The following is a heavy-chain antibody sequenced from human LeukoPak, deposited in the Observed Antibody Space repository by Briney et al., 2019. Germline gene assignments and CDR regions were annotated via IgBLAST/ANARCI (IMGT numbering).Heavy chain of an antibody. V-gene: IGHV3-9*01. CDR2: ISWNSGSI. Sequence: QTGGSLRLSCAAPGFTFDDYAMHWVRQAPGKGLEWVSTISWNSGSIGYADSVKGRFTISRDNAKNSLYLQMNSLRAEDTALYYCAKDNYYDSSGYYDSWGQGTLVTVSS. D-gene: IGHD3-22*01. CDR3: AKDNYYDSSGYYDS. J-gene: IGHJ4*02. CDR1: GFTFDDYA.